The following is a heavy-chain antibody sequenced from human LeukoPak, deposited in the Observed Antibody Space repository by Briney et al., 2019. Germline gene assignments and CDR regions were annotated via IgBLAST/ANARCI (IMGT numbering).Heavy chain of an antibody. CDR1: GFTFDDYA. Sequence: GGSLRLSCAGSGFTFDDYAMHWVRQAPGKGLEWVSGISWNSGSIGYADSVKGRFTISRDNAKNSLYLQMNSLRAEDTALYYCAKGVAGTRGWYFDLSGRGTLVTVSS. V-gene: IGHV3-9*01. CDR3: AKGVAGTRGWYFDL. CDR2: ISWNSGSI. J-gene: IGHJ2*01. D-gene: IGHD6-19*01.